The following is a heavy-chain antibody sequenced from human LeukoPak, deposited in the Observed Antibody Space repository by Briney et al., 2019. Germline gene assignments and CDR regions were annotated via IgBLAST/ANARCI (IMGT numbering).Heavy chain of an antibody. J-gene: IGHJ4*02. CDR1: GFTFSTYW. CDR2: ISYDGSNK. D-gene: IGHD3-10*01. V-gene: IGHV3-30-3*01. CDR3: ARGERWFGELYPSAFDY. Sequence: GGSLRLSCAASGFTFSTYWMSWVRQTPGEGLEWVAVISYDGSNKYYADSVKGRFTISRDNSKNTLYLQMNSLRAEDTAVYYCARGERWFGELYPSAFDYWGQGTLVTVSS.